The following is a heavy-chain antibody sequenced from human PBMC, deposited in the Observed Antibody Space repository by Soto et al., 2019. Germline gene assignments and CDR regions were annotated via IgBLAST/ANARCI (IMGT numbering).Heavy chain of an antibody. CDR3: TRDPTTSSQGDY. CDR1: GFTVYTTY. CDR2: IYSDDTT. J-gene: IGHJ4*02. Sequence: GGSLRLSCAASGFTVYTTYMTWVRQAPGEGLEWVSSIYSDDTTHYADSVKGRFTISRDHSKNILYLQMNSLRAEDTALYYCTRDPTTSSQGDYWGQGTRLTVSS. V-gene: IGHV3-66*01.